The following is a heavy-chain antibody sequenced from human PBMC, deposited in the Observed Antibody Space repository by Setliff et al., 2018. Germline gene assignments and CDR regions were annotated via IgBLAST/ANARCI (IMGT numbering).Heavy chain of an antibody. CDR3: ARGHPPSDSSGYYYYYMDV. CDR2: INHSGST. V-gene: IGHV4-34*01. J-gene: IGHJ6*03. D-gene: IGHD3-22*01. Sequence: SETLSLTCAVYSGSFSGYYWSWIRQPPGKGLEWIGEINHSGSTNYNPSLKSRVTISVDTSKNQFSLKLSSVTAADTAVYYCARGHPPSDSSGYYYYYMDVWGKGTTVTVSS. CDR1: SGSFSGYY.